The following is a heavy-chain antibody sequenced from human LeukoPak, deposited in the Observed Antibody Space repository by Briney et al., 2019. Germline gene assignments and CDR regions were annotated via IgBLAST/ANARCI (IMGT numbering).Heavy chain of an antibody. CDR2: ISAYNGNT. D-gene: IGHD4-23*01. V-gene: IGHV1-18*01. Sequence: ASVKVSCRASGYTFTSYGISWVRQAPGQGLEWMGWISAYNGNTNYAQKLQGRVTMTTDTTTSTAYMELRSLRSDDTAVYYCARIGGNPNYYYYSYIDVWGKGTTVTVSS. CDR1: GYTFTSYG. CDR3: ARIGGNPNYYYYSYIDV. J-gene: IGHJ6*03.